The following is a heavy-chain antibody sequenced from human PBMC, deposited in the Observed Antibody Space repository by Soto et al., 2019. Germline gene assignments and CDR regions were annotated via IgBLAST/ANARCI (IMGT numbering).Heavy chain of an antibody. CDR2: INAGNGNT. Sequence: ASVKVSCKASGYTFTAYAMHWVRQAPGQRLEWMGWINAGNGNTKYSQKFQGRVTITRDTSASTAYMELSSLRSEDTAVYYCARAVAVPADFDYWGQGTLVTSPQ. V-gene: IGHV1-3*01. J-gene: IGHJ4*02. D-gene: IGHD6-19*01. CDR3: ARAVAVPADFDY. CDR1: GYTFTAYA.